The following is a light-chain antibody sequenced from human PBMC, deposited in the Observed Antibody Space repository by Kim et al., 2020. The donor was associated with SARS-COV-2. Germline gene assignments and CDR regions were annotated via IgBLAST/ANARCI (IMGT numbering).Light chain of an antibody. CDR1: QSVSSSY. CDR2: GAS. J-gene: IGKJ1*01. CDR3: QQYGSSPTT. V-gene: IGKV3-20*01. Sequence: SPGERATLSCRASQSVSSSYLAWYQQKPGQAPRLLIYGASSRATGIPDTFSGSGSGTDFTLTISRLEPEDFAVYYCQQYGSSPTTFGQGTKVDIK.